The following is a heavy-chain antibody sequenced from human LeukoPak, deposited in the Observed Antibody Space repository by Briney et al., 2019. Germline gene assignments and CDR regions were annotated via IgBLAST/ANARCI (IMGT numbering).Heavy chain of an antibody. D-gene: IGHD3-22*01. CDR1: GYTFTAYY. CDR2: ISPYKGNT. J-gene: IGHJ4*02. V-gene: IGHV1-18*04. CDR3: ARDLHYYDRSGNYRDTFDY. Sequence: ASVKVSCKASGYTFTAYYMHWVRQAPGQGLEWLGWISPYKGNTFYTKRLQGRVTMITDTSTSTTYMELRSLRSDDTAVYYCARDLHYYDRSGNYRDTFDYWGQGTLVTVSS.